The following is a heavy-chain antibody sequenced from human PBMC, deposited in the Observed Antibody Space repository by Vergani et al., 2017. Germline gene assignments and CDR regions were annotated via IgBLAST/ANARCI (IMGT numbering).Heavy chain of an antibody. D-gene: IGHD6-25*01. CDR2: IIPILGIA. CDR1: GGTFSSYA. V-gene: IGHV1-69*04. CDR3: AIGRWDSSGWDDDY. J-gene: IGHJ4*02. Sequence: QVQLVQSGAEVKKPGSSVKVSCKASGGTFSSYAISWVRQAPGQGLGWMGRIIPILGIAHYAQKVQGGVTITADKSTSTADMELSSLRSEDAAVYYGAIGRWDSSGWDDDYWGQGTLVTVSS.